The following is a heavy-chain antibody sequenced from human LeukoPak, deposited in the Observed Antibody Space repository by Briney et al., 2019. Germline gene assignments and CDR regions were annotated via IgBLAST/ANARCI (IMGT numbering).Heavy chain of an antibody. CDR1: GFTFCSYS. J-gene: IGHJ4*02. CDR3: ARTYYYGSGGKLDY. Sequence: PGGSLRLSCAASGFTFCSYSMNWVRQAPGKGLEWVSYISSSSSTIYYADSVKGRFTISRDNAKNSLYLQMNSLRAEDTAVYYCARTYYYGSGGKLDYWGQGTLVTVSS. CDR2: ISSSSSTI. V-gene: IGHV3-48*01. D-gene: IGHD3-10*01.